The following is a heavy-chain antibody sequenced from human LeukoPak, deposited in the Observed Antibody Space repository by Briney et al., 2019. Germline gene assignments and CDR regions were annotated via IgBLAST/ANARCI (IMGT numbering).Heavy chain of an antibody. Sequence: GGSLRPSCVASGFDFSSYAMTWVRQAPGRGLEWVSTIGAYAARTYYADSVKGRFTTSRENSKSTLSLQMNSLRAEDTALYYCAKDPLGGGSSLINWFDSWGQGVWVTVSS. V-gene: IGHV3-23*01. CDR2: IGAYAART. CDR3: AKDPLGGGSSLINWFDS. J-gene: IGHJ5*01. D-gene: IGHD1-26*01. CDR1: GFDFSSYA.